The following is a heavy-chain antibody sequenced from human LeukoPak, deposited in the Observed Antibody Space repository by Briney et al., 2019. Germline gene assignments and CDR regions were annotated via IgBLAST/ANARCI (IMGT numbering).Heavy chain of an antibody. CDR3: ARDRGPLAAPFDY. CDR2: ISSSSSYI. V-gene: IGHV3-21*01. Sequence: GGSLRLSCAASGFTFSSYSMNWVRQAPGKGLEWVSSISSSSSYIYYADSVKGRFTISRDNAKNSLYLQMNSLRAEDTAVYYCARDRGPLAAPFDYWGQGTLVTVSS. J-gene: IGHJ4*02. CDR1: GFTFSSYS. D-gene: IGHD3-10*01.